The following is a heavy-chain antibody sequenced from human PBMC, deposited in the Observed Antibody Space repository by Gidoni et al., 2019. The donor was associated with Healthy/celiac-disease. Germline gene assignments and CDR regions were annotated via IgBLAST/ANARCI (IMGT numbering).Heavy chain of an antibody. CDR1: AATFSRYP. CDR2: IIPIFGTA. J-gene: IGHJ5*02. V-gene: IGHV1-69*06. D-gene: IGHD6-13*01. Sequence: QVQLVQSGAEVKQPGSSVKVSCQASAATFSRYPISWVRQAPGQGLEWMGGIIPIFGTANYAQKFQGRVTITADKSTSTAYMELSSLRSEDTAVYYCAREPRIAAAGSGGGWFDPWGQGTLVTVSS. CDR3: AREPRIAAAGSGGGWFDP.